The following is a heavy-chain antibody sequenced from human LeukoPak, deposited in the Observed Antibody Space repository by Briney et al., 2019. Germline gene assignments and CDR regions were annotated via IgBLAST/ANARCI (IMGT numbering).Heavy chain of an antibody. CDR2: INPNSGGT. Sequence: ASVTVSFKASGYTFTVYYMHWVRQAPGQGLEWMGWINPNSGGTNYAQKFQGRVTMTRDTSISTAYMELSRLRSDDTAVYYCARVKRIAVAATTGGLFDPWGQGTLVTVSS. CDR3: ARVKRIAVAATTGGLFDP. V-gene: IGHV1-2*02. J-gene: IGHJ5*02. D-gene: IGHD6-19*01. CDR1: GYTFTVYY.